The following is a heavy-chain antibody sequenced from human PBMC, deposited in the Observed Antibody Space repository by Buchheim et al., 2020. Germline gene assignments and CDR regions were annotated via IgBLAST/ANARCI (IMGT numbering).Heavy chain of an antibody. J-gene: IGHJ4*02. V-gene: IGHV3-48*01. CDR2: ISSSSSTI. Sequence: EVQLVESGGGLVQPGGSLRLSCTASGFIFSSYSMNWVRQAPGKGLEWVSYISSSSSTIYYADSVNGRFTISRDNAKNSLYLQMNSLRAEDTAVYYCARDSLGATGWDYFDYWGQGTL. CDR3: ARDSLGATGWDYFDY. CDR1: GFIFSSYS. D-gene: IGHD1-26*01.